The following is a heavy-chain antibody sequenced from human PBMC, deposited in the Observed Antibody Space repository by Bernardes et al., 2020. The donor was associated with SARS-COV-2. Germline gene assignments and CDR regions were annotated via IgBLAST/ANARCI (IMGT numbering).Heavy chain of an antibody. CDR3: AIGAVAGTESFGF. Sequence: GSLRLSCAGSGFTFSNYGMHWVRQAPGKGLEWVATISYDGSQKKYADSVKGRFTISRDNSKNTLFLQMNSLRTEDTAVHFCAIGAVAGTESFGFWGQGALVTVSS. D-gene: IGHD6-19*01. J-gene: IGHJ4*02. V-gene: IGHV3-30*03. CDR1: GFTFSNYG. CDR2: ISYDGSQK.